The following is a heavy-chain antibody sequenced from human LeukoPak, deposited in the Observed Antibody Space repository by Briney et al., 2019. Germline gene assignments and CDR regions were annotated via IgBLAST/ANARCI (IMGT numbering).Heavy chain of an antibody. D-gene: IGHD1-26*01. CDR1: GFTFSTYA. V-gene: IGHV3-23*01. CDR2: IGGSGDTT. J-gene: IGHJ5*02. CDR3: SKKNWMGGKVRCDA. Sequence: GGSLRLSCAASGFTFSTYAMSWARQAPGERLEWVSAIGGSGDTTYYADSVKGRFTISRDNSKNTLHLQMNRLGGGDPAIYLCSKKNWMGGKVRCDAWGQGTLVTVSS.